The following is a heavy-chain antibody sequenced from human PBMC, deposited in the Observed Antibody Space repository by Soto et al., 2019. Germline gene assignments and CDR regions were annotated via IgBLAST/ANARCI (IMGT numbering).Heavy chain of an antibody. D-gene: IGHD3-22*01. CDR3: AHRGYYYDSSGYYGDAFDI. V-gene: IGHV2-5*02. CDR1: GFSLSTSGVG. Sequence: QITLKESGPTLVKPTQTLTLTCTFSGFSLSTSGVGVGWIRQPPGKALEWLALIYWDDDKRYSPSLKSRLTIHKDTYKTQVVLTMTNMDPVNTATYYCAHRGYYYDSSGYYGDAFDIWGQGTMVTVSS. CDR2: IYWDDDK. J-gene: IGHJ3*02.